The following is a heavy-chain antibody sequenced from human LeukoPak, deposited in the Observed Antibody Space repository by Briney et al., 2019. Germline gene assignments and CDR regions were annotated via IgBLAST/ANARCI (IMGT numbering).Heavy chain of an antibody. CDR3: AKYLVVVPAAIRSPTNLYYYYGMDV. D-gene: IGHD2-2*01. Sequence: GGSLRLSCAVSGLTFSNYAMSWVRQAPGRGLEWVSALSGGGADTYYADSVKGRFTISRDNSKNTLYLQMNSLRAEDTAVYYCAKYLVVVPAAIRSPTNLYYYYGMDVWGQGTTVTVSS. CDR1: GLTFSNYA. V-gene: IGHV3-23*01. CDR2: LSGGGADT. J-gene: IGHJ6*02.